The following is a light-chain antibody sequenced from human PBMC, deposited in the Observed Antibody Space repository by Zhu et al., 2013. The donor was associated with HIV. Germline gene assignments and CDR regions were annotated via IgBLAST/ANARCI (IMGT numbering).Light chain of an antibody. CDR3: LQHHSHPRT. J-gene: IGKJ2*02. Sequence: DIQLTQSPSFLSASVGDRVTVTCRASQRISTFLAWYQQKPGKAPQLLIYGASTLEGGVPSRFSGSGSGTEFTLTISSLQPEDVATYYCLQHHSHPRTFGQGTKVDIK. CDR2: GAS. CDR1: QRISTF. V-gene: IGKV1-9*01.